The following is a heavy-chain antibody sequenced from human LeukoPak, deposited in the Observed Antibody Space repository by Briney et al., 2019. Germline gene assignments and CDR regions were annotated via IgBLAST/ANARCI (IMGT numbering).Heavy chain of an antibody. D-gene: IGHD3-22*01. J-gene: IGHJ5*02. CDR2: INPNSGGT. V-gene: IGHV1-2*02. Sequence: GASVKVSCKASGYTCTGYYMHWVRQAPGQGLEWMGWINPNSGGTNYAQKFQGRVTMTRDTSISTAYMELSRLRSDATAVYYCASGGRDTMIVALPPTLAPWGQGTLVTVSS. CDR3: ASGGRDTMIVALPPTLAP. CDR1: GYTCTGYY.